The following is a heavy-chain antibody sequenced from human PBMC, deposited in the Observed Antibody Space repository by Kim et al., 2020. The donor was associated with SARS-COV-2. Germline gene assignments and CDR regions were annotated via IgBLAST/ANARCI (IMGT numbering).Heavy chain of an antibody. CDR2: MYHTGGT. V-gene: IGHV4-59*08. J-gene: IGHJ3*02. CDR1: GGSIRSYY. Sequence: SETLSLTCTVSGGSIRSYYWSWIRQPPGKGLEWIGYMYHTGGTKYNPSLKSRVTISVDTSKNQFSLKLSSVTAADTAVYYCARQGLTAGPTLTGDAFDIWGQGTMSTVSS. CDR3: ARQGLTAGPTLTGDAFDI. D-gene: IGHD1-26*01.